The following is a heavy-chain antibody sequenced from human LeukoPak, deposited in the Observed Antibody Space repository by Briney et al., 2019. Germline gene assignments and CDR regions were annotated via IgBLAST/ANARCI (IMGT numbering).Heavy chain of an antibody. CDR2: ISAYNGNT. D-gene: IGHD6-6*01. CDR3: ARDEAAQNYYYYGMDV. Sequence: ASVKVSCKASGGTFSSYGISWVRQAPGQGLERMGWISAYNGNTNYAQKLQGRVTMTTDTSTSTAYMELRSLRSDDTAVYYCARDEAAQNYYYYGMDVWGQGTTVTVSS. CDR1: GGTFSSYG. J-gene: IGHJ6*02. V-gene: IGHV1-18*01.